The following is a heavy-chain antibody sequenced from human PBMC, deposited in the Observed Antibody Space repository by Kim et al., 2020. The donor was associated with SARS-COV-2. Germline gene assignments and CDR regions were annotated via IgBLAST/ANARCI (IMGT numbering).Heavy chain of an antibody. V-gene: IGHV3-21*01. D-gene: IGHD1-1*01. Sequence: SVKGRYTISRDNAKTSLYLQMNRMRAEDTAVYYCARFNWNAGYYYYGMDVWGQGTTVTVSS. CDR3: ARFNWNAGYYYYGMDV. J-gene: IGHJ6*02.